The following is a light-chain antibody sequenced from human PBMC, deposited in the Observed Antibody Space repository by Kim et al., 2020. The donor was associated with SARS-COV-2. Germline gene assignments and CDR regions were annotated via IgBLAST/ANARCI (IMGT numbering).Light chain of an antibody. CDR3: QQFNNFPIT. Sequence: ATVGDRVTITCRTSQGISSALAWYQQKPGKAPKVLIDDASSLGSGVPSRFSGSGSGTDFTLTISSLQPEDFATYFCQQFNNFPITFGQGTRLEIK. J-gene: IGKJ5*01. CDR1: QGISSA. CDR2: DAS. V-gene: IGKV1D-13*01.